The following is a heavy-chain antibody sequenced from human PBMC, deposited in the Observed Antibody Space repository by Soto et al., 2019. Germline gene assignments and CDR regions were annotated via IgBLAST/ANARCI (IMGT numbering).Heavy chain of an antibody. D-gene: IGHD1-1*01. CDR2: IKQDGSEK. V-gene: IGHV3-7*01. Sequence: PGGSLRLSCAASGFTFSSYWMSWVRQAPGKGLEWVANIKQDGSEKYYVDSVKGRFTISRDNAKNSLYLQMNSLRAEDTAVYYCSRMVRDWNICIPPESNWFDPWGQGTLVTVSS. CDR3: SRMVRDWNICIPPESNWFDP. J-gene: IGHJ5*02. CDR1: GFTFSSYW.